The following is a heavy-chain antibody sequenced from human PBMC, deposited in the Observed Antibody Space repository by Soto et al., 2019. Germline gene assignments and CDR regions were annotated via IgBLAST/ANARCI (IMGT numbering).Heavy chain of an antibody. CDR3: ARASYGSGSFVYDWFDP. Sequence: LSLTCTVSGGSISSGDYYWSWIRHPPGKGLEWIGYIYYSGSTYYNPSLKSRVTISVDTSKNQLSLRLSSVTAADTAVYYCARASYGSGSFVYDWFDPWGQGTLVTVSS. J-gene: IGHJ5*02. V-gene: IGHV4-30-4*01. D-gene: IGHD3-10*01. CDR1: GGSISSGDYY. CDR2: IYYSGST.